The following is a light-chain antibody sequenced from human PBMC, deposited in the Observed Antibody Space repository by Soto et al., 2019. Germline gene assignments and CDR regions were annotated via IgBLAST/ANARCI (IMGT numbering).Light chain of an antibody. CDR3: QQTYSNPQP. J-gene: IGKJ5*01. CDR1: QSISRH. CDR2: IAS. Sequence: DIQVTQSPSSLSASVGDRVTITCRASQSISRHLNWYQQKPGKAPKLLINIASSLQSGVPSRFSGSGSGTDFTLTISNVQPEDFETYYCQQTYSNPQPFGQGTRLEIK. V-gene: IGKV1-39*01.